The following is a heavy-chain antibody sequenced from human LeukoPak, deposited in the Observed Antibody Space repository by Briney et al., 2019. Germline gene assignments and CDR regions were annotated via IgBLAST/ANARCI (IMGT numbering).Heavy chain of an antibody. V-gene: IGHV3-30*02. CDR1: GFTFSDYG. J-gene: IGHJ6*03. Sequence: GGSLRLSCVASGFTFSDYGMHWVRQAPGKGLEWVAFIRNDGSIKYHVDSVRGRFTISRDNSKNTLYLQMNNLRADDMALYSCARRHCNITSCFFPGNSYYFMDVWGKGTTVTISS. CDR2: IRNDGSIK. D-gene: IGHD2-2*01. CDR3: ARRHCNITSCFFPGNSYYFMDV.